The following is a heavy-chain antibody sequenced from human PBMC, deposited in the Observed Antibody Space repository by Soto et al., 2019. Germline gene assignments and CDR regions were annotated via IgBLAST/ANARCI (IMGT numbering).Heavy chain of an antibody. D-gene: IGHD2-21*02. V-gene: IGHV2-5*02. Sequence: QITLKESGPTLVKPTQTLTLTCTFSGFSLSPSGVGVGWIRQPPGKALEWLALIYWDDDKRYSPSLKSRLTITKDPSKHQVVLTMTNMDPVDTATYYCAHRLPGDKFDYWGQGTLVTVSS. CDR3: AHRLPGDKFDY. J-gene: IGHJ4*02. CDR2: IYWDDDK. CDR1: GFSLSPSGVG.